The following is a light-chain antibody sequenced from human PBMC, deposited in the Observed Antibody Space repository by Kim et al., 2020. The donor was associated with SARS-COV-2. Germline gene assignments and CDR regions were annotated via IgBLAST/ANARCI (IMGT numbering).Light chain of an antibody. J-gene: IGLJ2*01. CDR3: SSYTSSTTLVV. CDR1: RRDVVGYIY. V-gene: IGLV2-14*03. CDR2: DVS. Sequence: HSTPSSVTGTRRDVVGYIYVSWYQQHPGKAPKLMIYDVSNRPSGVSNRFSGSKSGNTASLTISGLQAEDEADYYCSSYTSSTTLVVFGGGTQLTVL.